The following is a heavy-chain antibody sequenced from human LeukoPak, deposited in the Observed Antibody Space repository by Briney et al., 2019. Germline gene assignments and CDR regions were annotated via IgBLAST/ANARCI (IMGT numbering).Heavy chain of an antibody. J-gene: IGHJ5*02. Sequence: ASVKVSCKASGGTFSSYAISWVRQAPGQGLEWMGGIIPIFGTANYAQKFQGRVTITADESTSTAYMELSSLRSEDTAVYYCVRGGASAAARRFDPWGRGTLVTVSS. V-gene: IGHV1-69*13. D-gene: IGHD6-13*01. CDR1: GGTFSSYA. CDR2: IIPIFGTA. CDR3: VRGGASAAARRFDP.